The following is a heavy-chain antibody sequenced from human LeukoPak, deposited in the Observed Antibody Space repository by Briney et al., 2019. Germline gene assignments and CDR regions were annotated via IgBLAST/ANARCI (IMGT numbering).Heavy chain of an antibody. V-gene: IGHV4-34*01. Sequence: SETLSLTCAVYGGSFSGCYWSWIRQPPGKGLEWIGEINHSGSTNYNPSLKSRVTISVDTSKNQFSLKLSSVTAADTAVYYCARGGAYCSSTSCYRAGGRQQLRYFDYWGQGTLVTVSS. J-gene: IGHJ4*02. CDR3: ARGGAYCSSTSCYRAGGRQQLRYFDY. CDR2: INHSGST. CDR1: GGSFSGCY. D-gene: IGHD2-2*01.